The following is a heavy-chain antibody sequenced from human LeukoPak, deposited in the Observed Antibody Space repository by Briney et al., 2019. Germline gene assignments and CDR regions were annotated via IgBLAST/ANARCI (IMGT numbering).Heavy chain of an antibody. Sequence: PSETLSLTCAVSGGPISSNNWWSWVRQSPGKGLEWIGEIVHTGSTKYNPSLENRVTISLDKSKNQFSLKLNSVTAADTAVYYCAKDINWGLGYWGQGTLVTVSS. V-gene: IGHV4-4*02. CDR2: IVHTGST. D-gene: IGHD7-27*01. J-gene: IGHJ4*02. CDR3: AKDINWGLGY. CDR1: GGPISSNNW.